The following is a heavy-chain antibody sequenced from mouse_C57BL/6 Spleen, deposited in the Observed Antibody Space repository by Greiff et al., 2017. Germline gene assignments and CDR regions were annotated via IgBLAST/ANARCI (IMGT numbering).Heavy chain of an antibody. CDR3: TSRATTVVADY. D-gene: IGHD1-1*01. J-gene: IGHJ2*01. V-gene: IGHV1-15*01. CDR1: GYTFTDYE. Sequence: VQLQESGAELVRPGASVTLSCKASGYTFTDYEMHWVKQTPVHGLEWIGAIDPETGGTAYNQKFKGKAILTADKSSSTAYMELRSLTSEDSAVYYCTSRATTVVADYWGQGTTLTVSS. CDR2: IDPETGGT.